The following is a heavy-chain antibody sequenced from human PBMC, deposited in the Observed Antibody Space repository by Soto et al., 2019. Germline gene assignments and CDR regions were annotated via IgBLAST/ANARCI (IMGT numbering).Heavy chain of an antibody. CDR3: AKGFDYGDTKHIDH. Sequence: WWSLRLSCSASVFGFSTHALSWFRQAPGKGLEWLSSITNTGITTHYADSVKGRFTISRENSRNTLHLQMNNLRVDDTAVYYCAKGFDYGDTKHIDHWGQGTLVTVSS. J-gene: IGHJ4*02. D-gene: IGHD4-17*01. CDR2: ITNTGITT. V-gene: IGHV3-23*01. CDR1: VFGFSTHA.